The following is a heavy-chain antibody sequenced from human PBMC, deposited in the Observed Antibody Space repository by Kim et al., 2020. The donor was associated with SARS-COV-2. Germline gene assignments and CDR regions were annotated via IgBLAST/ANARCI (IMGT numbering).Heavy chain of an antibody. Sequence: SETLSLTCDVYGGSFSGYHWSWIRQPPGKGLEWIGEINHSGFTSYNPSLKSRVIMSVDTSKNQFSLKLSSVTAADTAVYYCAIGYCSDTTCLDYWGQRTLVTVSS. CDR3: AIGYCSDTTCLDY. CDR1: GGSFSGYH. V-gene: IGHV4-34*01. CDR2: INHSGFT. J-gene: IGHJ4*02. D-gene: IGHD2-2*01.